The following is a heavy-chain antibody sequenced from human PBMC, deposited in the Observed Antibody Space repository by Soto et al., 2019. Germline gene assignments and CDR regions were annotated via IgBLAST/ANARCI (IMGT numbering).Heavy chain of an antibody. V-gene: IGHV4-34*01. Sequence: QVQLQQWGAGLLKPSETLSLTCAVYGGSFSGYYWSWIRQPPGKGLEWIGEINHSGSTNYNPSLKSRVTISVDTSKNQCSLKLSSVTAADTAVYYCARGPDYGDYEAWYFDYWGQGTLVTVSS. CDR1: GGSFSGYY. CDR3: ARGPDYGDYEAWYFDY. J-gene: IGHJ4*02. D-gene: IGHD4-17*01. CDR2: INHSGST.